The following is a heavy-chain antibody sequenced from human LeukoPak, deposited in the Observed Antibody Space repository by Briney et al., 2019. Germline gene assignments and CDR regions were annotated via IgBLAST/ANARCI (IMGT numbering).Heavy chain of an antibody. CDR3: ARDEWGSGYELKVVVAATTFDY. CDR1: ESTFSSYA. J-gene: IGHJ4*02. D-gene: IGHD2-15*01. Sequence: GASLKVSCKASESTFSSYAISWVRQTPGPGLYWIRTILPFLAIANCAQKFQGRVTITADKSTSTAYMELSSLRSEDTAVYYCARDEWGSGYELKVVVAATTFDYWGQGTLVTVSP. V-gene: IGHV1-69*04. CDR2: ILPFLAIA.